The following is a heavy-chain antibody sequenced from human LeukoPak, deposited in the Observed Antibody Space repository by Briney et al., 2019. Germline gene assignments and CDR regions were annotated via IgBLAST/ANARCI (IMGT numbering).Heavy chain of an antibody. J-gene: IGHJ3*02. V-gene: IGHV3-33*06. D-gene: IGHD2-2*01. CDR3: AKGRSGTEEAFDI. Sequence: PGGSLRLSCAASGFTSSSYGMHWVRQAPGKGLEWVAVIWYDGSNKYYADSVKGRFTISRDNSKNTLYLQMNSLRAEDTAVYYCAKGRSGTEEAFDIWGQGTMVTVSS. CDR1: GFTSSSYG. CDR2: IWYDGSNK.